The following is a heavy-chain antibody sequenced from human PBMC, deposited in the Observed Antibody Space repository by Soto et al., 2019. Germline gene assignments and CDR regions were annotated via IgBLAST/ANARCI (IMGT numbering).Heavy chain of an antibody. J-gene: IGHJ4*02. CDR2: IFYDGYT. CDR1: GDSISGSPYF. D-gene: IGHD6-13*01. CDR3: ARLQAAVPHY. V-gene: IGHV4-39*01. Sequence: QVRLQESGPGLVMPSETLTLTCTVSGDSISGSPYFWGWIRQPPGKRLEWIGSIFYDGYTLYTPSLKSRVTISVDTSKNQFSLKLTSVAAADTAIYFSARLQAAVPHYWGQGILVTVSS.